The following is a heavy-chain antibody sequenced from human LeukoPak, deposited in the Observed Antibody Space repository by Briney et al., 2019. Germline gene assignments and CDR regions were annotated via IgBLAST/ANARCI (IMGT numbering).Heavy chain of an antibody. Sequence: ASVKVSCKASGYTFTSYGISWVRQAPGQGLEWMGWIGAYNGNTNYAQKLQGRVTMTTDTSTSTAYMELRSLRSDDTAVYYCARVGISYYDILTGYQIGWFDPWGQGTLVTVSS. D-gene: IGHD3-9*01. CDR3: ARVGISYYDILTGYQIGWFDP. V-gene: IGHV1-18*01. CDR1: GYTFTSYG. J-gene: IGHJ5*02. CDR2: IGAYNGNT.